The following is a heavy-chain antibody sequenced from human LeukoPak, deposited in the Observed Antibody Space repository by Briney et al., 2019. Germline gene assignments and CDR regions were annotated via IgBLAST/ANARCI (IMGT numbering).Heavy chain of an antibody. CDR1: GGTFSSYV. Sequence: SVKVSCKASGGTFSSYVISWVRQAPGQGLEWMGRIIPILGIATYAQKFQGRVTITADKSTSTAYMELSSLRSEDTAVYYCASPPADYYDSRDYFDYWGQGTLVTVSS. V-gene: IGHV1-69*04. J-gene: IGHJ4*02. D-gene: IGHD3-22*01. CDR2: IIPILGIA. CDR3: ASPPADYYDSRDYFDY.